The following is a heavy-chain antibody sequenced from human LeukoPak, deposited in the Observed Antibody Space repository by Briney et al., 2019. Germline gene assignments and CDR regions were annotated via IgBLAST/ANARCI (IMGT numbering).Heavy chain of an antibody. Sequence: ASVKVSCKVSGYTFTDYYMHWVQQAPGKGLERMGLVDPEDGETIYAEKFRGRVTITADQSTDTAYMELTSLRSEDTAVYYCATAGGWELPFDYWGQGTLVTVSS. CDR3: ATAGGWELPFDY. D-gene: IGHD1-26*01. V-gene: IGHV1-69-2*01. CDR1: GYTFTDYY. J-gene: IGHJ4*02. CDR2: VDPEDGET.